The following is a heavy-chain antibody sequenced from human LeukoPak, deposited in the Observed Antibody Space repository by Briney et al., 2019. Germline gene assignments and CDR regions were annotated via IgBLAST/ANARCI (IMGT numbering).Heavy chain of an antibody. CDR3: ARALSKWLPIDY. J-gene: IGHJ4*02. CDR2: IWYDGSNK. D-gene: IGHD5-12*01. CDR1: GFTFSSYG. V-gene: IGHV3-33*01. Sequence: GRSLRLSCAASGFTFSSYGMHWVRQAPGKGLEWVAVIWYDGSNKYYADSVKGRFTISRDNSKNTLYLQMNSLRAEDTAAYYCARALSKWLPIDYWGQGTLVTVSS.